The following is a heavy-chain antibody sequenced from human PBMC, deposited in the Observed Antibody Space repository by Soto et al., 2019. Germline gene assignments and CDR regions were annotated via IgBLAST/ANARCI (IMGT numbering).Heavy chain of an antibody. CDR3: ARSPFMVAPDNEPFDY. Sequence: GGSLRLSCAASGFPFCSYAMSWVRQTPEKGLEWVAGISGGGNDRYYADFVQGRFTFSRDNSRNILYLQMNSLRADDTAMYFCARSPFMVAPDNEPFDYWGQGILVTVSS. V-gene: IGHV3-23*01. D-gene: IGHD5-12*01. J-gene: IGHJ4*02. CDR2: ISGGGNDR. CDR1: GFPFCSYA.